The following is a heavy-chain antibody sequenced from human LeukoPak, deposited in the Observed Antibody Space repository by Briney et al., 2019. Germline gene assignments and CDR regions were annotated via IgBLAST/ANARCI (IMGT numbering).Heavy chain of an antibody. CDR2: IYYSGST. CDR1: GGSISSYY. D-gene: IGHD6-13*01. V-gene: IGHV4-59*01. Sequence: SETLSLTCTVSGGSISSYYWSWLRQPPGKGLEWIGYIYYSGSTNYNPSLKSRVTISVDTSKNQFSLKLSSVTAADTAVYYCARVDSSSWYYFDYWGQGTLVTVSS. CDR3: ARVDSSSWYYFDY. J-gene: IGHJ4*02.